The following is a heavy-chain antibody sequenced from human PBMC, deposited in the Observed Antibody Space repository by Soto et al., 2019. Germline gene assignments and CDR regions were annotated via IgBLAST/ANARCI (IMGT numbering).Heavy chain of an antibody. CDR1: GFTFTNAW. CDR3: TTYTSSSFGS. J-gene: IGHJ4*02. CDR2: IKSKTDGGTT. Sequence: EVQLVESGGGLVQPGGSLRLSCAASGFTFTNAWMSWVRQAPGKGLEWVGRIKSKTDGGTTDYAAPVKGRFTVSRDDSNHTLFLQMTSLTTEDPAVYYCTTYTSSSFGSWGQGTLVTVSS. V-gene: IGHV3-15*01. D-gene: IGHD6-6*01.